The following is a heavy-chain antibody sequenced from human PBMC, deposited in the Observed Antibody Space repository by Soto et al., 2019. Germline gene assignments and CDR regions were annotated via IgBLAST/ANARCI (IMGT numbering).Heavy chain of an antibody. Sequence: ASVKVSCKTSGYTFTSYGISWVQQAPGQGLEWMGWISAYNGNKKYAQKLQGRVTMTTDTSTSTAYMELRSLRSDDTAVYYCARDLGQQLVDYWGQGTLVTVSS. D-gene: IGHD6-13*01. CDR3: ARDLGQQLVDY. J-gene: IGHJ4*02. CDR1: GYTFTSYG. V-gene: IGHV1-18*01. CDR2: ISAYNGNK.